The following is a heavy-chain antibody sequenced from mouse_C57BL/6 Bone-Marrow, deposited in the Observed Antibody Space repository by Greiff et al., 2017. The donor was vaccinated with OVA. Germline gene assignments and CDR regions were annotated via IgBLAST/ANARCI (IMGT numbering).Heavy chain of an antibody. J-gene: IGHJ2*01. V-gene: IGHV1-54*01. CDR2: INPGSGGT. CDR1: GYAFTNYL. CDR3: ARKLGGY. Sequence: VKLQESGAELVRPGTSVKVSCKASGYAFTNYLIEWVKQRPGQGLEWIGVINPGSGGTNYNEKFKGKATLTADKSSSTAYMQLSSLTSEDSAVYFCARKLGGYWGQGTTLTVSS.